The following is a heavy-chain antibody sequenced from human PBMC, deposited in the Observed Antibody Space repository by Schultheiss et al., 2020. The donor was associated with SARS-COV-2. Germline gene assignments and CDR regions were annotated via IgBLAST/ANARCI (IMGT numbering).Heavy chain of an antibody. Sequence: GGSLSLSCAASGFTFSSYSMNWVRQAPGKGLEWVSSISSSSSYIYYADSVKGRFTISRDNAKNTLYLQMNSLRAEDTAVYYCAVVVVPAAILGDAFDIWGQGTMVTVSS. CDR3: AVVVVPAAILGDAFDI. CDR2: ISSSSSYI. CDR1: GFTFSSYS. J-gene: IGHJ3*02. V-gene: IGHV3-21*01. D-gene: IGHD2-2*01.